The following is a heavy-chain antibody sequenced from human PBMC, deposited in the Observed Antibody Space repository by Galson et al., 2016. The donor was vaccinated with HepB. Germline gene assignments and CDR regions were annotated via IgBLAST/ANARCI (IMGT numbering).Heavy chain of an antibody. CDR1: AFRFSFYA. CDR2: ISHDGGRE. CDR3: ARSATYGDYVADY. V-gene: IGHV3-30*14. J-gene: IGHJ4*02. D-gene: IGHD4-17*01. Sequence: SLRLSCAASAFRFSFYAMHWVRQAPGKGLEWVALISHDGGREYYADSVGGRFTVSRDNSKNTLDLQMHNLRPEDTAIYYCARSATYGDYVADYWGQGTLVTVSS.